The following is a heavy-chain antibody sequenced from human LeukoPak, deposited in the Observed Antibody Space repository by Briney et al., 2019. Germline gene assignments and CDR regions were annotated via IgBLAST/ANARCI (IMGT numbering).Heavy chain of an antibody. Sequence: PGRSLRLSCAASGFTFSSYGMHWVRQAPGKGLEWVAVIWYDGSNKYYADSVKGRFTISRDNSKNTLYLQMNSLRAEDTAVYYCATSQGPITMINFDYWGQGTLVTVSS. V-gene: IGHV3-33*01. CDR2: IWYDGSNK. CDR3: ATSQGPITMINFDY. CDR1: GFTFSSYG. J-gene: IGHJ4*02. D-gene: IGHD3-22*01.